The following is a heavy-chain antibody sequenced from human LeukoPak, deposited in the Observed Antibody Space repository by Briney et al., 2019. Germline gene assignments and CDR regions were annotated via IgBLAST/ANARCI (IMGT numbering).Heavy chain of an antibody. CDR2: INHSGST. CDR1: GGSFSGYY. J-gene: IGHJ6*04. V-gene: IGHV4-34*01. Sequence: SETLSLTCAVYGGSFSGYYWSWIRQPPGKGLEWIGEINHSGSTNYNPSLKSRVTISVDTSKNQFSLKLSSVTAADTAVYYCARGPGLIVVVVAATRSARYGMDVWGKGTTVTASS. D-gene: IGHD2-15*01. CDR3: ARGPGLIVVVVAATRSARYGMDV.